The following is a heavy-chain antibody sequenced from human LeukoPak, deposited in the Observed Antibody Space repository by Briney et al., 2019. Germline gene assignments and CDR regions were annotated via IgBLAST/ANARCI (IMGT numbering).Heavy chain of an antibody. Sequence: GGSLRLSCSASGFTFTTYGMNWVRQAPGKGLEWVAHIKQDGSEKYYVDSVRGRFTISGDNAKNSVFLQMNSLRAEDTAVYYCARSLYYYGSDSFDIWGQGTMVTVSS. CDR1: GFTFTTYG. V-gene: IGHV3-7*01. CDR3: ARSLYYYGSDSFDI. J-gene: IGHJ3*02. D-gene: IGHD3-10*01. CDR2: IKQDGSEK.